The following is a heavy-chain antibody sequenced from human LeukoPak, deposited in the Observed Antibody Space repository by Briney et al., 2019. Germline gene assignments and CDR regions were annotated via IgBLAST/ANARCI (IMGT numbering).Heavy chain of an antibody. CDR2: INPNSGGT. CDR1: GYTFTGYY. Sequence: ASVKVSCKASGYTFTGYYMHWVRQAPGQGLEWMGWINPNSGGTNYAQKFQGRVTMTRDTSTSTVYMELSSLRSEDTAVYYCARDGAAGDYWGQGTLVTVSS. CDR3: ARDGAAGDY. V-gene: IGHV1-2*02. J-gene: IGHJ4*02. D-gene: IGHD6-13*01.